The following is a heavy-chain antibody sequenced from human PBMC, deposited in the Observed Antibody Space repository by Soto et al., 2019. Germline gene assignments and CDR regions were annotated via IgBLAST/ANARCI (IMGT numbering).Heavy chain of an antibody. CDR3: ARDSFRHLLGGYYYYYYGMDV. D-gene: IGHD2-21*01. Sequence: RLSCAASGFTFSSYAMHWVRQAPGKGLEWVAVISYDGSNKYYADSVKGRFTISRDNSKNTLYLQMNSLRAEDTAVYYCARDSFRHLLGGYYYYYYGMDVWGHGTTVT. CDR1: GFTFSSYA. V-gene: IGHV3-30-3*01. J-gene: IGHJ6*02. CDR2: ISYDGSNK.